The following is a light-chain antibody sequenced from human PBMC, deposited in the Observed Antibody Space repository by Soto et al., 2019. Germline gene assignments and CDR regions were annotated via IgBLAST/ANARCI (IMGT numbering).Light chain of an antibody. J-gene: IGKJ3*01. V-gene: IGKV1-39*01. CDR3: QQSYSTS. Sequence: DIQMTQSPSSLSASVGDRVTITCRASQSISSYLNWYQQKPGKAPKSLIYAASSLQSGVTSRFSGSGSGTDFTLTSSSLQPEDFENYYCQQSYSTSFGPGTKVDIK. CDR2: AAS. CDR1: QSISSY.